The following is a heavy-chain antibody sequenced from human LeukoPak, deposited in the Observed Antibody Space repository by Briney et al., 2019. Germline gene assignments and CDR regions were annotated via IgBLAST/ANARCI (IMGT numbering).Heavy chain of an antibody. D-gene: IGHD2-2*01. CDR1: GGSFSGYY. J-gene: IGHJ5*02. Sequence: SETLSLTCAVYGGSFSGYYWSWIRQPPGKGLEWIGEINHSGSTNYNPSLKSRVTISVDTSKNQFSLKLSSVTAADTAVYYCARGPLIVVVPAATNRWVNWFDPWGQGTLVTVSS. V-gene: IGHV4-34*01. CDR2: INHSGST. CDR3: ARGPLIVVVPAATNRWVNWFDP.